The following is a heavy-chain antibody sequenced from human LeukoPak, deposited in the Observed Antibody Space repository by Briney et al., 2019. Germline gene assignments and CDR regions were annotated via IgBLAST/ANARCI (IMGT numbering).Heavy chain of an antibody. D-gene: IGHD3-22*01. V-gene: IGHV1-18*01. J-gene: IGHJ3*02. CDR3: ARDFEYDSSGYFARKRPDAFDI. CDR2: ISAYSGNT. CDR1: GYTFTSYG. Sequence: ASVKVSCKASGYTFTSYGISWVRQAPGQRLEWMGWISAYSGNTNYAQKLQGRVTMTTDTSTSTAYMELRSLRSDDTAVYYCARDFEYDSSGYFARKRPDAFDIWGQGTMVTVSS.